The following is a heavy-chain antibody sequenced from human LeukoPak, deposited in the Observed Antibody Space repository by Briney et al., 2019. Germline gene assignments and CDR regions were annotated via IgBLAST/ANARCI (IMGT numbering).Heavy chain of an antibody. CDR1: GFTFVGYG. V-gene: IGHV3-20*04. D-gene: IGHD5-18*01. CDR2: INWNGGST. Sequence: PGGSLRPSRAASGFTFVGYGMGWVRQAPGKGLEWVSGINWNGGSTGYVDSVKGRFTIYRDNAKNLLYLQMNSLRVEDTALYYCARDGYGYSYDYWGQGTLVTVSS. J-gene: IGHJ4*02. CDR3: ARDGYGYSYDY.